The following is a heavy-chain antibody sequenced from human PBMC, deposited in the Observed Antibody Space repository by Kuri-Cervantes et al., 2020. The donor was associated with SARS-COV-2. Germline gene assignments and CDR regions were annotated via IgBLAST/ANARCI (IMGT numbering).Heavy chain of an antibody. V-gene: IGHV3-11*01. CDR2: ISSSGSTI. J-gene: IGHJ6*02. D-gene: IGHD3-10*01. Sequence: GGSLRLSCAASGFTFSDYYMSWIRQAPGKGLEWVSYISSSGSTIYYADSVKGRFTISRDNAKNSLYLQMNSLRAEDTAVYYCARTGLPGRYYYYGMDVWGQGTTVTVSS. CDR3: ARTGLPGRYYYYGMDV. CDR1: GFTFSDYY.